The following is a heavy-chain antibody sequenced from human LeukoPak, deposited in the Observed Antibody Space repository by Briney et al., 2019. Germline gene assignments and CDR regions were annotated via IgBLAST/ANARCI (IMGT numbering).Heavy chain of an antibody. D-gene: IGHD6-13*01. J-gene: IGHJ4*02. CDR3: ARGDSSSWSAYYFDY. CDR2: INHSGST. CDR1: GGSFSGYY. Sequence: SETLSLTCAVYGGSFSGYYWSWIRQPPGKGLEWIGEINHSGSTNYNPSLKSRVTISVDTSKNQFSLKLSPVTAADTAVYYCARGDSSSWSAYYFDYWGQGTLVTVSS. V-gene: IGHV4-34*01.